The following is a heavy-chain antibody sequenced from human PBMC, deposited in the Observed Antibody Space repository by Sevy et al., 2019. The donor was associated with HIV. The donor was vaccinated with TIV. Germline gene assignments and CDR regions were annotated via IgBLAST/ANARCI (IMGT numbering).Heavy chain of an antibody. D-gene: IGHD1-1*01. CDR3: ANTTFRFFDN. CDR1: GFNVSSTY. J-gene: IGHJ4*02. Sequence: GGSLRLSCEASGFNVSSTYMSWVRQAPGKGLEWVSVFYISGSTYYAYSVKGRFTISRDNFKNTVHLQMDSLRAEDTALSYCANTTFRFFDNWGQGTLVTVSS. V-gene: IGHV3-53*01. CDR2: FYISGST.